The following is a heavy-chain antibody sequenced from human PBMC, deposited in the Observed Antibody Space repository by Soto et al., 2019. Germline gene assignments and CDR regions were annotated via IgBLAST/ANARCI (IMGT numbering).Heavy chain of an antibody. CDR3: AREITEYSSSANNYYYYGMDV. Sequence: PSETLSLTCTVSGGSISSGGYYWSWIRQHPGKGLEWIGYIYYSGSTYYNPSLKSRVTISVDTSKNQFSLKLSSVTAADTAVYYCAREITEYSSSANNYYYYGMDVWGQGTTVTVSS. CDR2: IYYSGST. D-gene: IGHD6-6*01. V-gene: IGHV4-31*03. J-gene: IGHJ6*02. CDR1: GGSISSGGYY.